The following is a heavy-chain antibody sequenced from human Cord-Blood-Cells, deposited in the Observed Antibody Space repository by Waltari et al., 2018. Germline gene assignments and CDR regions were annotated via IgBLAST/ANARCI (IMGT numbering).Heavy chain of an antibody. CDR3: ARRASSYYYDSSGFSYWYFDL. CDR1: GYSFTSYW. V-gene: IGHV5-51*01. D-gene: IGHD3-22*01. J-gene: IGHJ2*01. Sequence: EVQLVQSGAEVKKPGESLKISCKGSGYSFTSYWIGWVRQMPGKGLEWMGIIYPGESDTRYSPSFQGQVTISADKSISTAYLQWSSLKASDTAMYYCARRASSYYYDSSGFSYWYFDLWGRGTLVTVSS. CDR2: IYPGESDT.